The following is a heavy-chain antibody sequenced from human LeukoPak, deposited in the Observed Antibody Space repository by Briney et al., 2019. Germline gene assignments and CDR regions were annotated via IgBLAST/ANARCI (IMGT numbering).Heavy chain of an antibody. CDR1: GFTFSSYS. CDR2: ISSSSSYI. CDR3: ARDPRDKAGYDY. V-gene: IGHV3-21*01. J-gene: IGHJ4*02. D-gene: IGHD2-15*01. Sequence: GSLRLSCAASGFTFSSYSMNWVRQAPGKGLEWVSSISSSSSYIYYADSVKGRFTISRDNAKNSLYLQMNSLRAEDTAVYYCARDPRDKAGYDYCGKGALVTVSS.